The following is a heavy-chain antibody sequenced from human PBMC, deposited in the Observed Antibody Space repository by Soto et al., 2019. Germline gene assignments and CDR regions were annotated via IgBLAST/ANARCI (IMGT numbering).Heavy chain of an antibody. J-gene: IGHJ4*02. V-gene: IGHV3-74*01. Sequence: EVQLVESGGALVQPGGSLRLSCAGSGFTFSSYWMHWVRQTPGEGLVWVARISPDGSRASYADSGRGRFIISRDNAENTLHLQMNSLRAEDTAVYYCARVGQGRYYFDSWGQGTLVTVSS. CDR3: ARVGQGRYYFDS. CDR2: ISPDGSRA. CDR1: GFTFSSYW.